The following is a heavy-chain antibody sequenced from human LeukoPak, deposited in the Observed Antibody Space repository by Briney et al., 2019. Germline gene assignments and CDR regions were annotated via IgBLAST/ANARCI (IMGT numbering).Heavy chain of an antibody. CDR2: SSYSGTS. CDR1: GDSVSSDSYY. Sequence: SEALSLTCSVSGDSVSSDSYYWSWIRQPPGKGLEWIGYSSYSGTSTSKPSLRSRVTLSVDTSKDQFYPKLTSVTAADPAVYYCARQRYSYVDYWSQGILVTVSS. D-gene: IGHD5-18*01. V-gene: IGHV4-61*01. J-gene: IGHJ4*02. CDR3: ARQRYSYVDY.